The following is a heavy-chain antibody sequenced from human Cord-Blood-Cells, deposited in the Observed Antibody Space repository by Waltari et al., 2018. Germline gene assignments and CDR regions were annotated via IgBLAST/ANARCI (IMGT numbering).Heavy chain of an antibody. CDR2: IYYSGST. D-gene: IGHD2-15*01. J-gene: IGHJ3*02. CDR3: ARIDRDRIAGWAFDI. V-gene: IGHV4-39*01. CDR1: GGSISSSSYY. Sequence: QLQLQESGPGLVKPSETLSLTCTVSGGSISSSSYYWGWIRQPPGKGLEWIGSIYYSGSTYYNPSLKSRVTISVDTSKNQFSLKLSSVTAADTAVYYCARIDRDRIAGWAFDIWGQGTMVTVSS.